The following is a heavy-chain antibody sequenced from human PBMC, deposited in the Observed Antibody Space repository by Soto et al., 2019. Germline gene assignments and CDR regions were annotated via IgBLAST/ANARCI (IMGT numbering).Heavy chain of an antibody. Sequence: PGGSLRLSCAASGLTFSSYAMSWVRQAPGKGLEWVSAISGSGGSTYYADSVKGRFTISRDNSKNALYLQMNSLRDEDTAVYYCARVVVVIPPGYYYAMDVWGQGTTVTVSS. D-gene: IGHD3-22*01. CDR1: GLTFSSYA. CDR3: ARVVVVIPPGYYYAMDV. CDR2: ISGSGGST. J-gene: IGHJ6*02. V-gene: IGHV3-23*01.